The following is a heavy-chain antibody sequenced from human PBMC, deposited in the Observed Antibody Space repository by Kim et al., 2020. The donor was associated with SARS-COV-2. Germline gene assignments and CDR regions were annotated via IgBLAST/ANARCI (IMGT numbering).Heavy chain of an antibody. CDR3: ARDFLKRMVRGTSYYYYGMDV. CDR1: GFTVSSNY. V-gene: IGHV3-53*01. Sequence: GGSLRLSCAASGFTVSSNYMSWVRQAPGKGLEWVSVIYSGGSTYYADSVKGRFTISRDNSKNTLYLQMNSLRAEDTAVYYCARDFLKRMVRGTSYYYYGMDVWGQGTTVTVSS. D-gene: IGHD3-10*01. J-gene: IGHJ6*02. CDR2: IYSGGST.